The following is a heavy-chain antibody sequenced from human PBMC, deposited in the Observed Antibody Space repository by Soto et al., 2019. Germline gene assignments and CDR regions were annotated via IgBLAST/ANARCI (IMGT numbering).Heavy chain of an antibody. D-gene: IGHD1-1*01. CDR2: ISWNSGSI. CDR3: AKDMRGGIKEGGAFDI. Sequence: EVQLVESGGGLVQPGRSLRLSCAASGFTFDDYAMHWVRQATGKGLEWVSGISWNSGSIGYADTVKGRFTISRDNAKKSRYLQMNSLRDEDTALYYGAKDMRGGIKEGGAFDIWGQGTMVTVSS. J-gene: IGHJ3*02. V-gene: IGHV3-9*01. CDR1: GFTFDDYA.